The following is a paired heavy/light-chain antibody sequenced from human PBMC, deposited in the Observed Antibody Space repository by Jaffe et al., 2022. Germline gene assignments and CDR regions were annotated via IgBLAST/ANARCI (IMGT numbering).Light chain of an antibody. CDR3: QQRSNWPLT. CDR1: QSVSSY. Sequence: EIVLTQSPVTLSLSPGERATLSCRASQSVSSYLAWYQQRPGQAPRLLMYDAFKRATGIPARFSGSGSGTDFTLSISSLEAEDFAVYYCQQRSNWPLTFGQGTKLEIK. V-gene: IGKV3-11*01. J-gene: IGKJ2*01. CDR2: DAF.
Heavy chain of an antibody. J-gene: IGHJ3*02. CDR3: TRDGGVAYSSTLYGYAFDT. D-gene: IGHD6-13*01. CDR1: GFTFADYG. Sequence: EEQLVESGGGLLQPGRSLRLSCSASGFTFADYGMSWVRQAPGKGLEWVSFIRCKAHGGTTEYAASVKGRFTVSRDDSKSIAYLQMNSLKTEDTAVYYCTRDGGVAYSSTLYGYAFDTWGQGTMVTVSS. CDR2: IRCKAHGGTT. V-gene: IGHV3-49*04.